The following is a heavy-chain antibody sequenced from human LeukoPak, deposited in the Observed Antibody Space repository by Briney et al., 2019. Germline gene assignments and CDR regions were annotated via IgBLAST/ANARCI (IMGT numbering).Heavy chain of an antibody. CDR2: IYSSGST. Sequence: PGGSLRLSCAASGFTVSTNYMSWVRQAPGKGLEWVSDIYSSGSTYYADSVKGRFTISRDNSKNTLYLQMNSLRAEDTAVYYCAKTPRRYCSGGSCSYFDYWGQGTLVTVSS. D-gene: IGHD2-15*01. CDR3: AKTPRRYCSGGSCSYFDY. CDR1: GFTVSTNY. J-gene: IGHJ4*02. V-gene: IGHV3-53*01.